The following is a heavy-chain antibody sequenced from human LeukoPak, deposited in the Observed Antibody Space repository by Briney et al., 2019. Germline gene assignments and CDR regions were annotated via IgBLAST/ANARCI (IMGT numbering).Heavy chain of an antibody. J-gene: IGHJ3*02. CDR2: IKQDGSEK. CDR1: GFTFSNYW. D-gene: IGHD2-2*01. V-gene: IGHV3-7*01. Sequence: PGGSLRFFCVASGFTFSNYWMSWVRQAPGKGLEWVASIKQDGSEKYYVDSVKGRFTTSRDNAKNSLYLQMNSLRAEDTAVYYCARREDIVVTGPFDIWGQGTMVTVSS. CDR3: ARREDIVVTGPFDI.